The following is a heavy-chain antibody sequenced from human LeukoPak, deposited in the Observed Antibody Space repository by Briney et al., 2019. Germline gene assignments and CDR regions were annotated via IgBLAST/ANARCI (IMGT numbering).Heavy chain of an antibody. D-gene: IGHD2/OR15-2a*01. CDR2: IWYDGSNK. V-gene: IGHV3-33*01. CDR1: GFTFSSYG. J-gene: IGHJ3*02. CDR3: SAISYLAFDI. Sequence: GRSLGLSCAASGFTFSSYGMHWVRQAPGKGLEWVAVIWYDGSNKYYADSVKGRFTISRDNSKNTLYLQMNSLRAEDTAVYYCSAISYLAFDIWGQGTMVTVSP.